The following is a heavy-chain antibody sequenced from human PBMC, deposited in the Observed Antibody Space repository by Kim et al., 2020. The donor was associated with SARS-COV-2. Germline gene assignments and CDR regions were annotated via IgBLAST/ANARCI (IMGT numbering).Heavy chain of an antibody. CDR1: GGSISSSSYY. CDR2: IYYSGST. V-gene: IGHV4-39*01. J-gene: IGHJ4*02. CDR3: ARFHFGGDVGY. D-gene: IGHD2-21*02. Sequence: SETLSLTCTVSGGSISSSSYYWGWIRQPPGKGLEWIGSIYYSGSTYYNPSLKSRVTISVDTSKNQFSLKLSSVTAADTAVYYCARFHFGGDVGYWGQGTLVTVSS.